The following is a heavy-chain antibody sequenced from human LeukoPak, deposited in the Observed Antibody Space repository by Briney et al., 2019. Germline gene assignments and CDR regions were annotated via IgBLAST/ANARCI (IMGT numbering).Heavy chain of an antibody. CDR1: GFPFRSYA. D-gene: IGHD1-1*01. CDR3: AKVDYWSPENYFDS. J-gene: IGHJ4*02. CDR2: ITDDEDT. V-gene: IGHV3-23*01. Sequence: GGSLRVSCVASGFPFRSYAMTWVRQTPGKSLESVSVITDDEDTYYADSVKGRFTISRDNSQNTVFLQMNSLRVEDTAVYYCAKVDYWSPENYFDSWGQGTLVTVSS.